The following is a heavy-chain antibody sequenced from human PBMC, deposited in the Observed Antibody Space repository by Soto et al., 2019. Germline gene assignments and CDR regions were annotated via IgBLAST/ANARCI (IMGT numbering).Heavy chain of an antibody. CDR3: AREEYYGSGSYYNENWFDP. D-gene: IGHD3-10*01. Sequence: ASVKVSCKASGYTFTSYGISWVRQAPGQGLEWMGWISAYNGNTNYAQKLQGRVTMTTDTSTSTAYMELSSLRSEDTAVYYCAREEYYGSGSYYNENWFDPWGQGTLVTVSS. CDR1: GYTFTSYG. J-gene: IGHJ5*02. CDR2: ISAYNGNT. V-gene: IGHV1-18*01.